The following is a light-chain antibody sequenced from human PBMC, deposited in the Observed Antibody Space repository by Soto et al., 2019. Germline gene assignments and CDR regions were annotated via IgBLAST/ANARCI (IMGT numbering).Light chain of an antibody. J-gene: IGLJ1*01. V-gene: IGLV2-23*02. Sequence: QSVLTQHASGSGFPGQSITISCTGTSSDVGSYNLVSWYRQHPGKAPKLMIYEVSKRPSGVSNRFSGSKSGNTASLTISGLQAEDEADYYCCSYAGSSTSLYVFGTGTKVTVL. CDR1: SSDVGSYNL. CDR2: EVS. CDR3: CSYAGSSTSLYV.